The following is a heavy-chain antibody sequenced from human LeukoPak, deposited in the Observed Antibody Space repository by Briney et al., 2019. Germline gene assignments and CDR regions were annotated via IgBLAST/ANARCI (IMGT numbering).Heavy chain of an antibody. CDR2: ISSSSSYI. D-gene: IGHD3-3*01. CDR3: ARGGMEYDFWSGPTNYYFDY. V-gene: IGHV3-21*01. Sequence: GGSLRLSCAASGFTFSSYSMNWVRQAPGKGLEWVSFISSSSSYIYYADSGKGRFTISRDNAKNSLYLQMNSLRAEDTAVYYCARGGMEYDFWSGPTNYYFDYWGQGTLVTVSS. CDR1: GFTFSSYS. J-gene: IGHJ4*02.